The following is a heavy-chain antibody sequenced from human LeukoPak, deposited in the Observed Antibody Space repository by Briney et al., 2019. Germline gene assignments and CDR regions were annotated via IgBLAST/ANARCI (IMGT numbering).Heavy chain of an antibody. D-gene: IGHD4/OR15-4a*01. J-gene: IGHJ6*02. CDR2: IYYTGTT. CDR3: AREDPQTKVPEGMDV. CDR1: GGSISHYY. V-gene: IGHV4-59*01. Sequence: SETLSLTCTVSGGSISHYYWSWIRQPPGKGPAWIGYIYYTGTTNYNPSLKSRVTISVDTSKNQFSLKLNSVTAADTAVYYCAREDPQTKVPEGMDVWGQGTTVTVSS.